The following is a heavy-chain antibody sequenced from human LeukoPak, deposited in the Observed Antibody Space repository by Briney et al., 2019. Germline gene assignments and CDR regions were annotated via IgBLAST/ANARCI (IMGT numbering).Heavy chain of an antibody. CDR1: GGSISSHY. CDR2: IYYSGST. Sequence: SETLSLTCTVSGGSISSHYWSWIRQPPGKGLEGMGYIYYSGSTNYNPSLKSRVTISVDTSKNQFSLKLSSVTAADTAVYYCARRTRYSGSYYYFDYWGQGTLVTVSS. J-gene: IGHJ4*02. V-gene: IGHV4-59*11. D-gene: IGHD1-26*01. CDR3: ARRTRYSGSYYYFDY.